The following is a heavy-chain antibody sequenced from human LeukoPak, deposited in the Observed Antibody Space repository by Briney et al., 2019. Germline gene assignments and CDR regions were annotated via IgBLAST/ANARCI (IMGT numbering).Heavy chain of an antibody. CDR3: ARDRTDYYGMDV. J-gene: IGHJ6*02. CDR1: GGSISSYY. D-gene: IGHD2-2*01. CDR2: IHYSGST. V-gene: IGHV4-59*01. Sequence: ASETLSLTCTVSGGSISSYYWSWIRQPPGKGLEWVGYIHYSGSTNYNPSLKSRVTISADTSKNQFSLRLSSVTAADTAVYYCARDRTDYYGMDVWGQGTTVTVSS.